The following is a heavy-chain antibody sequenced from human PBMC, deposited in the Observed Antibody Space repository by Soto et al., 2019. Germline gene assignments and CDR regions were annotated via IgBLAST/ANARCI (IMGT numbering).Heavy chain of an antibody. Sequence: TLSLTCAVAGGSISSGIYSWSWLRPPPGQGLEWIGYIYTSGNTYYNPSLMSRVTISVDRSQYHYSLKLTSVTAADTAVYYCARGSDGVWNWFDHWGQGTQVTVSS. V-gene: IGHV4-30-2*01. J-gene: IGHJ5*02. CDR1: GGSISSGIYS. CDR3: ARGSDGVWNWFDH. CDR2: IYTSGNT. D-gene: IGHD2-21*02.